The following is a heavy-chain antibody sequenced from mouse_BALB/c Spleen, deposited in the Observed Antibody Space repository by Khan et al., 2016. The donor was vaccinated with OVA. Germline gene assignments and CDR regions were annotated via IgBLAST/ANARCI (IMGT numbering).Heavy chain of an antibody. Sequence: EVELVESGGGLVKPGGSLKLSCAAAGFTFSSFSMSWVRQTPEKRLEWVATISSGGDNTYYPDSVKGRFTISSDNAKNDLLLQMSSLRSEDTASYYCCRSKYGSFAYWGQGTLVTGST. V-gene: IGHV5-9*03. CDR2: ISSGGDNT. CDR3: CRSKYGSFAY. CDR1: GFTFSSFS. D-gene: IGHD2-10*02. J-gene: IGHJ3*01.